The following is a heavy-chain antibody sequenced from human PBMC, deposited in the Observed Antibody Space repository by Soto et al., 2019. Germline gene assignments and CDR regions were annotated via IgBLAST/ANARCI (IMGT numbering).Heavy chain of an antibody. CDR2: INSDGSST. Sequence: QPGESLRLSCAVSGFTFISYWMHWVRHAPGKGLGWVSRINSDGSSTSYADSVKGRFTISRDNAKNTLYLQMNSLSAEATAVYYCARVSGARYDFWSGYPPYYYYGMDVWGQGTTVTVSS. J-gene: IGHJ6*02. V-gene: IGHV3-74*01. CDR3: ARVSGARYDFWSGYPPYYYYGMDV. CDR1: GFTFISYW. D-gene: IGHD3-3*01.